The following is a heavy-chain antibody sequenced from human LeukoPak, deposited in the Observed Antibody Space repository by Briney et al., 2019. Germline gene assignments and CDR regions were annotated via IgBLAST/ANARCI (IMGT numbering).Heavy chain of an antibody. V-gene: IGHV1-8*01. J-gene: IGHJ4*02. Sequence: ASVKVSCKASGYTFTSYDINWVRQAPGQGLEWMGWMNPNSGNTVYAQKFQGRVTMTRNTSISTAYMELSSLRSEDTAVYYCARTEYYYDSSGYLSRPFDYWGQGTLVTASS. D-gene: IGHD3-22*01. CDR1: GYTFTSYD. CDR2: MNPNSGNT. CDR3: ARTEYYYDSSGYLSRPFDY.